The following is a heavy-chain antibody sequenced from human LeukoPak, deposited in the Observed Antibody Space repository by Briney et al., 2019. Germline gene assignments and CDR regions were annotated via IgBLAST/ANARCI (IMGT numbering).Heavy chain of an antibody. CDR1: GYTLTELS. D-gene: IGHD6-19*01. CDR2: FDPEDGET. V-gene: IGHV1-24*01. J-gene: IGHJ4*02. Sequence: ASVKVSCKVSGYTLTELSMHWVRQAPGKGLEWMGGFDPEDGETIYAQKFQGGVTMTEDTSTDTAYMELSSLRSEDTAVYYCATGSGSGWYVDFDYWGQGTLVTVSS. CDR3: ATGSGSGWYVDFDY.